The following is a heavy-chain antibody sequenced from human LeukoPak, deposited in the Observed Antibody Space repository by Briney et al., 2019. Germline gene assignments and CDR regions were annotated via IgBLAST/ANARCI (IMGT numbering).Heavy chain of an antibody. J-gene: IGHJ4*02. CDR2: VNPSSGSA. V-gene: IGHV1-46*01. CDR3: AGDWAHGSFDY. D-gene: IGHD3-10*01. CDR1: GYTFSGYS. Sequence: GASVKVSCKASGYTFSGYSMHWVRQAPGQGPEWMGMVNPSSGSATYAQKFQGSVTMTRDTSTTTLYMELSSLRSEDTAVYYCAGDWAHGSFDYWGQGTPVIVSS.